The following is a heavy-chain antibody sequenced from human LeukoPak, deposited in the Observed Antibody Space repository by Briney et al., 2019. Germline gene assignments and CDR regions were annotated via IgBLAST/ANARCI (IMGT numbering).Heavy chain of an antibody. Sequence: GGSLRLSCAASGFTFSSYAMSWVRQAPGKGLEWVSGISGSGGSTYYADSVKGRFTISRDNSKNTLYLQMNSLRAEDTAVYYCAKAVDVSGSYGYFDYWGQGTLVTVSS. CDR3: AKAVDVSGSYGYFDY. J-gene: IGHJ4*02. D-gene: IGHD3-10*01. CDR1: GFTFSSYA. V-gene: IGHV3-23*01. CDR2: ISGSGGST.